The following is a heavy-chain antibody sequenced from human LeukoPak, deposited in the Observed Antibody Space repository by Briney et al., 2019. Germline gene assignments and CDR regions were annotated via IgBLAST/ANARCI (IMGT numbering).Heavy chain of an antibody. CDR1: GFTFSSYG. CDR2: IRYDGSNK. V-gene: IGHV3-30*02. Sequence: PGGSLRLSCAASGFTFSSYGMHWVRQAPGKGLEWVAFIRYDGSNKYYADSVKGRFTISRDNSKNTLYLQMNSLRAEDTAVYYCAKEMYYDSSGYGYWGQGTLVTVSS. CDR3: AKEMYYDSSGYGY. D-gene: IGHD3-22*01. J-gene: IGHJ4*02.